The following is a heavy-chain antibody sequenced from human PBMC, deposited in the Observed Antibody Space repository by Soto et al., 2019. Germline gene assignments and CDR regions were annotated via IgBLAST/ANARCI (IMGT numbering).Heavy chain of an antibody. CDR2: ISGSGGSA. CDR1: AFTFSNYA. D-gene: IGHD2-15*01. CDR3: ATQDIVVVVAETNWFDP. V-gene: IGHV3-23*01. Sequence: EVQLLESGGGLVRPGGSLRLSCAASAFTFSNYAMNWVRQAPGKGLEWVSVISGSGGSASYADSVKGRFTISRDNSKNTLYLQMNSLRAEDTAVYYCATQDIVVVVAETNWFDPWGQGTLVTVSS. J-gene: IGHJ5*02.